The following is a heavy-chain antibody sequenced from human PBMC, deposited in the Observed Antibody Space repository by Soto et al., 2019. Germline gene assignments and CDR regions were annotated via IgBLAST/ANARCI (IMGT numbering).Heavy chain of an antibody. CDR3: ARSPRRVDGKWYLDY. J-gene: IGHJ4*02. CDR1: GDSFRAANW. V-gene: IGHV4-4*02. Sequence: QVQLQASGPGLVKPSGTLSLTCGVSGDSFRAANWWTWVRQAPGKGLEWIGDILHTGNTDYSPSLRSRVTISINTSKKEFSLNLTSVTATDTAVYYCARSPRRVDGKWYLDYWGQGVLVTVSS. D-gene: IGHD2-15*01. CDR2: ILHTGNT.